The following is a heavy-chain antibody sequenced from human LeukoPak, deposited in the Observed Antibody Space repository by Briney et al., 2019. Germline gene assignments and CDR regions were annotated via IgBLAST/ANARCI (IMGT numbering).Heavy chain of an antibody. CDR2: IYSGDSDT. J-gene: IGHJ4*02. CDR1: GYTFTAYW. CDR3: ARLPRGPKSDFDY. V-gene: IGHV5-51*01. D-gene: IGHD3-10*01. Sequence: GESLKISCKGSGYTFTAYWIGWVRQMPGKGLEWMGIIYSGDSDTKYSPSFQGQVTISVDKSITTAYLQWRSLKASDTAMYYCARLPRGPKSDFDYWGQETLVTVSS.